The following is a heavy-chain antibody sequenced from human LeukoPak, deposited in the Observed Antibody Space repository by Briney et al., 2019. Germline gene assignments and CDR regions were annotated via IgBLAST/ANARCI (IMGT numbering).Heavy chain of an antibody. J-gene: IGHJ3*02. CDR2: IIWNSGSI. V-gene: IGHV3-9*01. CDR3: AKDRGGYGDFNDAFDI. CDR1: GFTFDDYA. Sequence: GGSLRLSCAASGFTFDDYAMHWVRQGQGQGMGWVSGIIWNSGSIGYADSAMGRFTISRDNATKSLYLQMNSLRTADTALYSCAKDRGGYGDFNDAFDIWGQRTMVSVSS. D-gene: IGHD4-17*01.